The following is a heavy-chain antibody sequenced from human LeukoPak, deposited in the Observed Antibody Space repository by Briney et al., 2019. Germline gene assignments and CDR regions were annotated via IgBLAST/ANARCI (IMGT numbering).Heavy chain of an antibody. V-gene: IGHV3-21*01. J-gene: IGHJ4*02. CDR2: ISSGSSYI. CDR3: AREVVPAELDY. CDR1: GFTFSSYS. D-gene: IGHD2-2*01. Sequence: GGSLRLSCAASGFTFSSYSMNWVRQAPGKGLEWVSSISSGSSYIYYADSVKGRFTISRDNAKNSLYLQMNSLIAEDTALYYCAREVVPAELDYWGQGTLVTVSS.